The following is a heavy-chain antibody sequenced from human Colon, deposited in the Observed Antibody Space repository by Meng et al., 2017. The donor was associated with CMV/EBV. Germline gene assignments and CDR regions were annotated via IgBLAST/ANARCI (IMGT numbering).Heavy chain of an antibody. Sequence: GGSLKISCAASGFTFSSFDMSWVRQAPGRGLEWVLAISASGGTTYYADSVKGRFTISRDNSKNTLHLQMNGLRAEDTAVYYCARDDYCSTTSCYLSAWGQGTLVTVSS. J-gene: IGHJ5*02. CDR3: ARDDYCSTTSCYLSA. D-gene: IGHD2-2*01. CDR1: GFTFSSFD. V-gene: IGHV3-23*01. CDR2: ISASGGTT.